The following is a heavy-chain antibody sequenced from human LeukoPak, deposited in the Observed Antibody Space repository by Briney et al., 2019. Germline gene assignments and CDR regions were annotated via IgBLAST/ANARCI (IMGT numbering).Heavy chain of an antibody. Sequence: PGGCLRLSCVAAAFTSTSFAMSWVRHAHEEGIGWDSAISGSGGSTYYAAAAKGRFTISRDNSNNTLYLQMNSLRAEDTAVYYCAKGSVTLNYWGQGSLVTASS. V-gene: IGHV3-23*01. CDR1: AFTSTSFA. J-gene: IGHJ4*02. CDR3: AKGSVTLNY. D-gene: IGHD4-17*01. CDR2: ISGSGGST.